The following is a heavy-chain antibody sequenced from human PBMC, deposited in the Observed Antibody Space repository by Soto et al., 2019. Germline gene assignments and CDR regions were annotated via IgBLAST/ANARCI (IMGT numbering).Heavy chain of an antibody. D-gene: IGHD6-13*01. CDR1: GYTFSVDH. CDR2: INPSGGST. V-gene: IGHV1-46*01. J-gene: IGHJ6*02. CDR3: ATRIAAAGRAYGMDV. Sequence: GASVKVSCKASGYTFSVDHMHRVRMAPGQGIEWMGIINPSGGSTSYAQKFQGRVTMTRDTSTSTVYMELSSLRSEDTAVYYCATRIAAAGRAYGMDVWGQGTTVTVSS.